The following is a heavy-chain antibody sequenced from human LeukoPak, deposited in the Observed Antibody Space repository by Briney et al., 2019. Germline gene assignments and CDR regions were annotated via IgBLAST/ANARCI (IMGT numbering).Heavy chain of an antibody. Sequence: SETLSLTCAVSGGSISSYYWSWIRQPPGKGLEWIGSISYSGSTNYNPSLKSRVTISVDMSNNEFSLNLTSVTAADTAVYYCARELHYDYVWGSDRPFHAFDIWGQGTMVTVSS. CDR3: ARELHYDYVWGSDRPFHAFDI. CDR2: ISYSGST. CDR1: GGSISSYY. D-gene: IGHD3-16*02. J-gene: IGHJ3*02. V-gene: IGHV4-59*01.